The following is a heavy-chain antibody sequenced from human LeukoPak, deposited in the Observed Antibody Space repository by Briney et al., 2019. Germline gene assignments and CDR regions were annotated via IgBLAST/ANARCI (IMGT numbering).Heavy chain of an antibody. D-gene: IGHD6-13*01. V-gene: IGHV3-66*01. CDR1: GFTVSSNY. Sequence: GGSLRLSCAASGFTVSSNYMSWVRQAPGKGLEWVSVIYSGGSTYYADSVKGRFTISRDNSKNTLYHQMNSLRAEDTAVYYCAREGSSWYGLDYWGQGTLVTVSS. J-gene: IGHJ4*02. CDR2: IYSGGST. CDR3: AREGSSWYGLDY.